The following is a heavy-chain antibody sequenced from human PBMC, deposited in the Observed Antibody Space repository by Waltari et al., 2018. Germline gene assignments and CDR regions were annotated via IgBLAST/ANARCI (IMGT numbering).Heavy chain of an antibody. V-gene: IGHV3-33*01. D-gene: IGHD3-10*01. CDR3: ARDAGSGSQSLDY. CDR1: GCTFSSYG. Sequence: QVQLVESGGGVVQPGRSLRLSCAASGCTFSSYGMHWVRKAPGKGLEWVAVIWYDGSNKYYADSVKGRFTISRDNSKNTLYLQMNSLRAEDTAVYYCARDAGSGSQSLDYWGQGTLVTVSS. CDR2: IWYDGSNK. J-gene: IGHJ4*02.